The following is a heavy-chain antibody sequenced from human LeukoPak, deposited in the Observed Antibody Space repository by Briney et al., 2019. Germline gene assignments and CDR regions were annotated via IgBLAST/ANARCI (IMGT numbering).Heavy chain of an antibody. D-gene: IGHD6-13*01. V-gene: IGHV3-33*01. CDR1: GFTFSSYG. Sequence: GRSLRLSCAASGFTFSSYGMHWVRQAPGKGLEWGAVIWYDGSNKYYADSVKGRFTISRDNSKNTLYLQMNSLRAEDTAVYYCARAAPYSSSWYYFDYWGQGALVTVSS. CDR2: IWYDGSNK. CDR3: ARAAPYSSSWYYFDY. J-gene: IGHJ4*02.